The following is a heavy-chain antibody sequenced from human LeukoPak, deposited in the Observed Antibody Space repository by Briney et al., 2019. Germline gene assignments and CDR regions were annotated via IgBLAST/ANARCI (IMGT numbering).Heavy chain of an antibody. CDR1: GGSISSSSYY. CDR3: ASIIAASPTDDAFDI. Sequence: SETLSLTCTVSGGSISSSSYYWGWIRQPPGKGLEWIGSIYYSGSTYYNPSLKSRVTISVDTSKNQFSLKLSSVTAADTAVYCCASIIAASPTDDAFDIWGQGTMVTVSS. J-gene: IGHJ3*02. D-gene: IGHD6-25*01. V-gene: IGHV4-39*01. CDR2: IYYSGST.